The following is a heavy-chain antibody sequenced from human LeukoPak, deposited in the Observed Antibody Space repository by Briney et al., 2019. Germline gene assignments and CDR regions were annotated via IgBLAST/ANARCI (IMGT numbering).Heavy chain of an antibody. CDR1: GYTFTNYH. V-gene: IGHV1-18*01. D-gene: IGHD4-17*01. J-gene: IGHJ4*02. CDR2: ISAYNGNT. Sequence: ASVKVSCKTSGYTFTNYHISWVRQAPGQGLEWMGWISAYNGNTNYAQKFQGRVTMTTDTSTSTAYMELRSLRSDDTAVYYCARSEYGDYVLGPYWGQGTLVTVSS. CDR3: ARSEYGDYVLGPY.